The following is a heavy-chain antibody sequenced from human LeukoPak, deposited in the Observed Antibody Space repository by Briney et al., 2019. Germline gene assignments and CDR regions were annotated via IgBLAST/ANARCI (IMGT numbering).Heavy chain of an antibody. CDR3: ARGRLVLLWFGELPDNAFDI. Sequence: SETLSLTCAVYGGSFSGYYWSWIRQPPGKGLEWIGEINHSGSTNYNPSLKSRVTIPVDTSKNQFSLKLSSVTAADTAVYYCARGRLVLLWFGELPDNAFDIWGQGTMGTLSS. J-gene: IGHJ3*02. CDR2: INHSGST. V-gene: IGHV4-34*01. D-gene: IGHD3-10*01. CDR1: GGSFSGYY.